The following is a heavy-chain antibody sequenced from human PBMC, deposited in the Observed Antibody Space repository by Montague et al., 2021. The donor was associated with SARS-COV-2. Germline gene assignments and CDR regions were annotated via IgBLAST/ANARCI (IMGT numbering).Heavy chain of an antibody. Sequence: SETLSLTCTVSGGSISSYFWSWIRQPPGKGLEWIGYFNHSGGTKYNPSLKSRVTISGDTSKNQFSLKLSSVTTADTAVYYCARSGAVPMDWGQGTLVTVSS. CDR2: FNHSGGT. V-gene: IGHV4-59*13. CDR1: GGSISSYF. D-gene: IGHD3-10*01. J-gene: IGHJ4*02. CDR3: ARSGAVPMD.